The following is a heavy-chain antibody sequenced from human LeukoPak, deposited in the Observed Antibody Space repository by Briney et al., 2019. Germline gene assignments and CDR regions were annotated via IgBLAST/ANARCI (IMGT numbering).Heavy chain of an antibody. V-gene: IGHV4-34*01. CDR1: GGSFSGYY. J-gene: IGHJ6*03. CDR3: ARHGLIRSGYYPYYYYYMDV. Sequence: SETLSLTCAVYGGSFSGYYWSWIRQPPGKGLEWIGEVNHSGSTNYNPSLKSRVTISVDTSKNQFSLKLSSVTAADTAVYYCARHGLIRSGYYPYYYYYMDVWGKGTTVTISS. D-gene: IGHD3-22*01. CDR2: VNHSGST.